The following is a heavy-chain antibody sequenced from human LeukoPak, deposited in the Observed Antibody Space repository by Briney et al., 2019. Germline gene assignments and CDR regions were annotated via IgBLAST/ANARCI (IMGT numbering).Heavy chain of an antibody. Sequence: PSETLSLTCTVSSGSISRDYWSWIRQPPGKGLEWIGYISYSGSTNYNPSLKSRVTISVDTSKTLFSLKLSSVTAADTAVYYCARDLKLGAFDIWGQGTMVTVSS. V-gene: IGHV4-59*01. CDR2: ISYSGST. CDR3: ARDLKLGAFDI. J-gene: IGHJ3*02. CDR1: SGSISRDY. D-gene: IGHD3-16*01.